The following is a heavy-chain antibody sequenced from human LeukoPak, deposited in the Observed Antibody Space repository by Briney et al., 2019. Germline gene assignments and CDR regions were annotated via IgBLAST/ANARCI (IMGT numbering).Heavy chain of an antibody. V-gene: IGHV1-46*01. CDR2: INPSGGST. CDR1: EYTFTNYY. J-gene: IGHJ6*03. D-gene: IGHD3-16*01. CDR3: ARGITPYYYYMDV. Sequence: GASVKVSCKASEYTFTNYYIHWVRQAPGQGLEWMGVINPSGGSTGYAQKFQGRVTMTRDMPTSTVYMELSSLRSEDTAVYYCARGITPYYYYMDVWGKGTTVTVSS.